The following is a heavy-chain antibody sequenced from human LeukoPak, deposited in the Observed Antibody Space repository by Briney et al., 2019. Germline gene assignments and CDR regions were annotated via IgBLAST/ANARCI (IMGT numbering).Heavy chain of an antibody. J-gene: IGHJ4*02. D-gene: IGHD3-10*01. CDR3: ARASLTMVRGVLGY. Sequence: ASVKVSCKASGYTFTSYAMNWVRPAPGQGLEWMGWINTNTGNPTYVQGFTGRFVFSLDTSVSTAYLQISSLKAEDTAVYYCARASLTMVRGVLGYWGQGTLVTVPS. CDR1: GYTFTSYA. CDR2: INTNTGNP. V-gene: IGHV7-4-1*02.